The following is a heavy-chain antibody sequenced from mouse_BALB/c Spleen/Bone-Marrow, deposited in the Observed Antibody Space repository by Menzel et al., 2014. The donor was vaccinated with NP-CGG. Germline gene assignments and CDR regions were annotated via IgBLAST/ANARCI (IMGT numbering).Heavy chain of an antibody. CDR1: GFSLTSYG. CDR3: AKGEPYLAWFAY. J-gene: IGHJ3*01. D-gene: IGHD5-1*01. V-gene: IGHV2-3*01. CDR2: IWGEGST. Sequence: VQLQQSGSGLVAPSQSLSITRTVSGFSLTSYGVSWVRQPPGKGLEWLGVIWGEGSTNYHSALISRLSISKDSSKSQVFLKLNSLQTDDPAAYYCAKGEPYLAWFAYWGQGTLVTVSA.